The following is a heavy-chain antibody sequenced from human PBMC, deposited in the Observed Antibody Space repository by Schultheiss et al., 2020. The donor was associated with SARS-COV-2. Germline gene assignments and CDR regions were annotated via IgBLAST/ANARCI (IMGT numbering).Heavy chain of an antibody. D-gene: IGHD3-22*01. CDR3: ARVSSYDSSGYYPMIYYFDY. CDR1: GYTFTGYY. J-gene: IGHJ4*02. CDR2: INPNSGNT. V-gene: IGHV1-2*02. Sequence: ASVKVSCKASGYTFTGYYMHWVRQAPGQGLEWMGWINPNSGNTGYAQKFQGRVTMTRDTSISTAYMELSRLRSDDTAVYYCARVSSYDSSGYYPMIYYFDYWGQGTLVTVSS.